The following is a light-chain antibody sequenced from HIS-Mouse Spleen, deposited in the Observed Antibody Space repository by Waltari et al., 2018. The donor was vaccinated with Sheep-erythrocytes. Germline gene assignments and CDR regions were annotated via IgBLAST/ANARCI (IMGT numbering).Light chain of an antibody. Sequence: DIQMTQSPSSLSASVGDRVTITCRASQSICSNLNWYQQKPGKATKLLIYAASSLQSGVPSRFSGSGSGTDFTLTISSLQPEDFATYYCQQSYSTPPLTFGGGTKVEIK. CDR3: QQSYSTPPLT. CDR1: QSICSN. CDR2: AAS. V-gene: IGKV1-39*01. J-gene: IGKJ4*01.